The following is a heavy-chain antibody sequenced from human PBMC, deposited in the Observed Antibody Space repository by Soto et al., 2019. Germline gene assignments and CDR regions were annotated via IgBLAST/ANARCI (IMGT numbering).Heavy chain of an antibody. CDR2: IYYTGST. D-gene: IGHD1-7*01. Sequence: SETLSLPCTVSGGSITSGGHYCSWIRQRPGKGLERIGYIYYTGSTFCNPSLKGQVTISIDTSKSRFSLRLSSVTAAGTAVYYCGRVTYSDWKYNDYWGRRTLCTVSS. V-gene: IGHV4-31*01. CDR3: GRVTYSDWKYNDY. J-gene: IGHJ4*02. CDR1: GGSITSGGHY.